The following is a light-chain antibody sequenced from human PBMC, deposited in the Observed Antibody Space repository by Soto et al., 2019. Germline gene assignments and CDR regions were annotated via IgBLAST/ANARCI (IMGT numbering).Light chain of an antibody. CDR2: EGS. J-gene: IGLJ1*01. CDR1: SSDVGTYNV. Sequence: QSVLTQPASVSGSPGQSITISCTGTSSDVGTYNVVSWYQQFPGKAPKLMIYEGSKRPSGVSNRFSGSKSGNTASLTISGLQAEDEADYYCCSYAGSRTFEVYVFGTGTKVTVL. CDR3: CSYAGSRTFEVYV. V-gene: IGLV2-23*03.